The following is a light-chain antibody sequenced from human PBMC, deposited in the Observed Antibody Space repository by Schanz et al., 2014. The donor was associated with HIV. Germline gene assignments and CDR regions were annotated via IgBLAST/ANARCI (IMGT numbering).Light chain of an antibody. Sequence: QSVLTQPPSVSGAPGQRVTISCNGSSSNIGAGYDVNWYQQVPGAAPKLLIYVNTNRPSGVPGRFSGSKSGTSASLAITGLQAEDEADYYCQSYDSSLSGNVVFGGGTKLTVL. J-gene: IGLJ2*01. CDR3: QSYDSSLSGNVV. CDR1: SSNIGAGYD. V-gene: IGLV1-40*01. CDR2: VNT.